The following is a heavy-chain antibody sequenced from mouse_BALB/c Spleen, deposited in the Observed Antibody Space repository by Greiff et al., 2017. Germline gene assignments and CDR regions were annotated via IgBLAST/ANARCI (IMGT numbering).Heavy chain of an antibody. D-gene: IGHD2-1*01. CDR1: GYSFTGYY. V-gene: IGHV1S34*01. CDR2: ISCYNGAT. Sequence: LVKTGASVKISCTASGYSFTGYYMHWVKQSHGKSLEWIGYISCYNGATSYNQKFKGKATFTVDTSSSTAYMQFNSLTSEDSAVYYCARSSTSTYGNSDYWGQGTTLTVSS. J-gene: IGHJ2*01. CDR3: ARSSTSTYGNSDY.